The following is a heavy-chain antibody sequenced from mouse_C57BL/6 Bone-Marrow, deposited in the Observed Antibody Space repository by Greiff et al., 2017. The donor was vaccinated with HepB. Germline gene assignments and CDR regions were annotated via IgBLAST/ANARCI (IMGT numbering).Heavy chain of an antibody. D-gene: IGHD1-1*01. Sequence: DVKLVESGGGLVKPGGSLKLSCAASGFTFSSYTMSWVRQTPEKRLEWVATISGGGGNTYYPDSVKGRFTISRDNAKNTLYLQMSSLRSEDTALYYCARHNYGSSQFAYWGQGTLVTVSA. V-gene: IGHV5-9*01. J-gene: IGHJ3*01. CDR1: GFTFSSYT. CDR2: ISGGGGNT. CDR3: ARHNYGSSQFAY.